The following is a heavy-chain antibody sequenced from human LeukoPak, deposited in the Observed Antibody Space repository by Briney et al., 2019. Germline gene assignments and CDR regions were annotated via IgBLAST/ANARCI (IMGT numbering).Heavy chain of an antibody. J-gene: IGHJ4*02. D-gene: IGHD6-19*01. V-gene: IGHV3-48*03. Sequence: GGSLRLSCVVSGFTSEFTFSDFEMYWVRRAPGKGLEWVSYISSSGSTKYYADSVKGRFTISRDNAKNSLFLQMNSLRAEDTAVYYCATMTVASAFDYWGQGSLVTVSS. CDR2: ISSSGSTK. CDR3: ATMTVASAFDY. CDR1: GFTSEFTFSDFE.